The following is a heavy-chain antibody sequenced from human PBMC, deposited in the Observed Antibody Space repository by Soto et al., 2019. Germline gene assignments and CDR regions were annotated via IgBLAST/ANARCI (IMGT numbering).Heavy chain of an antibody. V-gene: IGHV4-59*01. CDR1: FGPMRGYY. CDR2: IFSNGGA. Sequence: LQESVPGLVKASETLSLSCSVSFGPMRGYYWSWIRQPPGKGLEWIANIFSNGGANYNPSLRSRVTISVDKWKNSFSLRLPSVTPADTAVYYCARDGAHDYFYGMDIWGQGTTVTVS. D-gene: IGHD3-16*01. CDR3: ARDGAHDYFYGMDI. J-gene: IGHJ6*02.